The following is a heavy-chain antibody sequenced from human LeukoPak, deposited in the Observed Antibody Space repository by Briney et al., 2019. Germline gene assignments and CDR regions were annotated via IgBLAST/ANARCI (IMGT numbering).Heavy chain of an antibody. D-gene: IGHD4-17*01. V-gene: IGHV3-74*01. J-gene: IGHJ4*02. CDR2: IDYDGTTM. CDR1: GFTFSSHF. Sequence: GGSLRLSCAASGFTFSSHFMHWVRHVPGGGLAWVSRIDYDGTTMVYADSVKGRFTISRDNSKNTLYLQMSSLRGEDTALYYCTVTTKGYWGQGTLVTVSS. CDR3: TVTTKGY.